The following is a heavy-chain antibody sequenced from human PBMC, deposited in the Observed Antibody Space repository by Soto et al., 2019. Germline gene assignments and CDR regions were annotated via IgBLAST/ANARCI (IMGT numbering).Heavy chain of an antibody. Sequence: SETLSLTCAVSGGSFSGYYWSWIRQSPGKGLEWIGDINHSGGTNYNPSLKSRVTISVDRSKNQFSLKLSSVTAADTAVYYCAGVHYYYGMDVWGQGTTVTVSS. D-gene: IGHD3-10*01. CDR2: INHSGGT. V-gene: IGHV4-34*01. CDR3: AGVHYYYGMDV. CDR1: GGSFSGYY. J-gene: IGHJ6*02.